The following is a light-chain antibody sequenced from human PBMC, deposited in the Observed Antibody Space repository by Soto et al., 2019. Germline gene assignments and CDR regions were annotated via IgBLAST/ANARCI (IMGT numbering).Light chain of an antibody. J-gene: IGKJ4*01. V-gene: IGKV1-5*01. CDR1: QSVTSR. CDR2: GAS. CDR3: QQYNSYSLT. Sequence: DIQMTQSPSTLSASVGDRVTITCRASQSVTSRLAWYQQKPGKAPKLLIYGASNLESGVPSRFSGSGSGTEFTLPISSLQPDDFATYSCQQYNSYSLTFGGGTTVEIK.